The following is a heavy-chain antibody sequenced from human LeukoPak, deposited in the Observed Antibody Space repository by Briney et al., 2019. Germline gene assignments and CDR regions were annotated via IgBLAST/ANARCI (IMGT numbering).Heavy chain of an antibody. CDR2: IYYSGST. Sequence: SETLSLTCTVSGGSISGFYCSWIRQPPGKGLEWIGYIYYSGSTNYNPSLKCRVNMSVDTSKNQFSLNLSSVSVADTAVYYCARTSLSGYYYYGMDVWGQGTTVTVSS. D-gene: IGHD1-14*01. J-gene: IGHJ6*02. CDR1: GGSISGFY. V-gene: IGHV4-59*01. CDR3: ARTSLSGYYYYGMDV.